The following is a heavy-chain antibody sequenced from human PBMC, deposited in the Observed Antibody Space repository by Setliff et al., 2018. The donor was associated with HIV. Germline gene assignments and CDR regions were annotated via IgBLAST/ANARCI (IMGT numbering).Heavy chain of an antibody. V-gene: IGHV4-28*03. Sequence: SETLSLTCTVSGGSISTSNWWGWIRQTPGKGLEWIGYIYYSGSTNYNPSLKSRVTMSLDTSKNQFSLRLTSVTAADTAVYFCARDRHSSGLGSYGPWGPGILVTVSS. CDR3: ARDRHSSGLGSYGP. D-gene: IGHD3-10*01. CDR2: IYYSGST. J-gene: IGHJ5*02. CDR1: GGSISTSNW.